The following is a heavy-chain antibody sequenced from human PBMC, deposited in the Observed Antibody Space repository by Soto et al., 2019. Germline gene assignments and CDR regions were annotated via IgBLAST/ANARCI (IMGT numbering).Heavy chain of an antibody. CDR2: ISSSSSTI. CDR1: GFTFSSYS. V-gene: IGHV3-48*01. CDR3: ARGPNAFGELFYVQH. D-gene: IGHD3-10*01. Sequence: EVQLVESGGGLVQPGGSLRLSCAASGFTFSSYSMNWVRQAPGKGLEWVSYISSSSSTIYYVDSVKGRFTISRDNAKNSLYLQMNSLRAEDTAVYYCARGPNAFGELFYVQHWGQGTLVTVSS. J-gene: IGHJ1*01.